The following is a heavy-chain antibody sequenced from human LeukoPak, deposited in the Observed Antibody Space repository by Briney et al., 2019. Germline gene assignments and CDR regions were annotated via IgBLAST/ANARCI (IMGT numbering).Heavy chain of an antibody. CDR3: ARAWCGDCYGDLYFLFDY. V-gene: IGHV4-34*01. Sequence: SETLSLTCAVYGGSFSGYYWSWIRQPPGKGLEWIGEINHSGSTNYNPSLKSRVTISVDTSKNQFSLKLSSVTAADTAVYYCARAWCGDCYGDLYFLFDYWGQGTLVTVSS. CDR1: GGSFSGYY. D-gene: IGHD2-21*02. J-gene: IGHJ4*02. CDR2: INHSGST.